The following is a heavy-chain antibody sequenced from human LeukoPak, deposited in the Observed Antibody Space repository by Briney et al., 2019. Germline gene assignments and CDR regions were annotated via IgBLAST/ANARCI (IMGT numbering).Heavy chain of an antibody. D-gene: IGHD3-16*01. J-gene: IGHJ4*02. CDR3: ARVLPYGLGQDY. CDR1: GGSFSDSS. V-gene: IGHV4-34*01. CDR2: IYHSGST. Sequence: SETLSLTCAVAGGSFSDSSWSWIRQTPGKGLEWIGEIYHSGSTNYNPSLKSRVTISVDKSKNQFSLKLSSVTAADTAVYYCARVLPYGLGQDYWGQGTLVTVSS.